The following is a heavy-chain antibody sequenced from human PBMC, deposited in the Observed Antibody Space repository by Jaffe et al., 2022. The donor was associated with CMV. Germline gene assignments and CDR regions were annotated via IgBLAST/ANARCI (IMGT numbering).Heavy chain of an antibody. J-gene: IGHJ3*02. CDR1: GFTFDDYA. V-gene: IGHV3-9*01. CDR2: ISGNSGSI. Sequence: EVQLVESGGGLVQPGRSLRLSCAASGFTFDDYAMHWVRQAPGKGLEWVSGISGNSGSIGYADSVKGRFTISRDNAKNSLYLQMNSLRAEDTALYYCAKSFVVVAATYFADAFDIWGQGTMVTVSS. D-gene: IGHD2-15*01. CDR3: AKSFVVVAATYFADAFDI.